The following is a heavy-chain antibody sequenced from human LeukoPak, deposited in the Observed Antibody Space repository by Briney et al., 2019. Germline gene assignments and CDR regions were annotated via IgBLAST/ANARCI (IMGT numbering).Heavy chain of an antibody. J-gene: IGHJ4*02. Sequence: GGSLRLSCAASGFTFSNYAMDWVRQAPGKGLEWVSGVSGGGGSTYYADSVKGRFTISRDNFKNTLYLQMSSLRAEDTAVYYCAKDYAEGFNFDSWGQGTLVTVSS. CDR2: VSGGGGST. D-gene: IGHD3-10*01. CDR3: AKDYAEGFNFDS. CDR1: GFTFSNYA. V-gene: IGHV3-23*01.